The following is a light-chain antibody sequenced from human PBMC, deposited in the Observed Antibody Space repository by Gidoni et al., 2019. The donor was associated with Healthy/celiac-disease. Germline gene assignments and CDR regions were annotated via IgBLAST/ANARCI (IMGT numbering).Light chain of an antibody. Sequence: SYELTQPPSVSVSPGQTASITCSGEKLGDKYACWYQQKPGQSPVLVIYQDSKRPSGIPERFSGSNSGNTATLTISGTQAMDEADYYCQAWDSSKVVFGGGTKLTVL. J-gene: IGLJ2*01. CDR1: KLGDKY. V-gene: IGLV3-1*01. CDR3: QAWDSSKVV. CDR2: QDS.